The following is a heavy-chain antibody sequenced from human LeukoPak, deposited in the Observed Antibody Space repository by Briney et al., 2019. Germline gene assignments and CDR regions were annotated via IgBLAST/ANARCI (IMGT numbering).Heavy chain of an antibody. CDR1: GGTFISYA. CDR2: IIPIFGTA. V-gene: IGHV1-69*01. J-gene: IGHJ6*02. CDR3: ARSDIVVVPAAPHTDYYYYGMDV. D-gene: IGHD2-2*01. Sequence: SVKVSFKASGGTFISYAISWVRQAPGQGLGWMGGIIPIFGTANYAQKFQGRVTITADESTSTAYMELSSLRSEDTAVYYCARSDIVVVPAAPHTDYYYYGMDVWGQGTTVTVSS.